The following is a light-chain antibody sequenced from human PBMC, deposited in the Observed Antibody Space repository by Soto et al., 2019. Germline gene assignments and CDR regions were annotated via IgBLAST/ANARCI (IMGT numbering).Light chain of an antibody. CDR3: LQDDSYPLT. CDR1: QAIRDD. Sequence: AIQMTQSPSSLSASVGDRVTITCRASQAIRDDLGWYQQKPGKAPKSLIYGASHLHSGVPSRFSGSGYDTEFTLTISSLQPEDFATYYCLQDDSYPLTFGPGTKVDIK. V-gene: IGKV1-6*01. CDR2: GAS. J-gene: IGKJ3*01.